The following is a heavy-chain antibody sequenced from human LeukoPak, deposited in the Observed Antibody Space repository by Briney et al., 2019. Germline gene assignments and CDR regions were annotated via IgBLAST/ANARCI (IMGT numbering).Heavy chain of an antibody. D-gene: IGHD3-22*01. CDR3: ARQESYYDSSGYYQRYFDL. CDR2: IYNSGST. Sequence: SETLSLTCTVSGGSISSYYWSWIRQPPGKGLEWIGYIYNSGSTNYNPSLKSRVTISVDTSKNQFSLKLSSVTAADTAVYYCARQESYYDSSGYYQRYFDLWGRGTLVTVSS. CDR1: GGSISSYY. J-gene: IGHJ2*01. V-gene: IGHV4-59*08.